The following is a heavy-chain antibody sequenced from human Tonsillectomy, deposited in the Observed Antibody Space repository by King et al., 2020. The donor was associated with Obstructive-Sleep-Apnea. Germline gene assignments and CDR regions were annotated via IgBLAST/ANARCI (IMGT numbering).Heavy chain of an antibody. CDR3: AKEFREMAPVYYGMDV. D-gene: IGHD5-24*01. V-gene: IGHV3-9*01. CDR1: GFTFDDYA. CDR2: ISWNSGSI. Sequence: VQLVESGGGLVQPGRSLRLSCAASGFTFDDYAMHWVRQAPGRGLEWVSGISWNSGSIGYADSVKGRFTNSRDNAKNSLYLQMNSLRAEDTALYYCAKEFREMAPVYYGMDVWGQGTTVTVSS. J-gene: IGHJ6*02.